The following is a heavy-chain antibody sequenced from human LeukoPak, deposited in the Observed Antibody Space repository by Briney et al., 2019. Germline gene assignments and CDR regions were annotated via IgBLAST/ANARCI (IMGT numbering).Heavy chain of an antibody. V-gene: IGHV3-15*01. D-gene: IGHD1-26*01. Sequence: GGSLRLSCAASGFPLSSHAMSWVRQAPGKGLEWVGRIKAKAHGGTIEYAAPVKGRFTISRDDSKNTLYLQMNSLKTEDTAVYYCTTDGVGVEGATYDNWGQGTLVSVSS. J-gene: IGHJ4*02. CDR3: TTDGVGVEGATYDN. CDR1: GFPLSSHA. CDR2: IKAKAHGGTI.